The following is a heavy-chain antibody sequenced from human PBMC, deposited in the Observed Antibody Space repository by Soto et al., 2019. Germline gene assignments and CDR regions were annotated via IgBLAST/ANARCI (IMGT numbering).Heavy chain of an antibody. CDR3: ASGQQLVRNY. D-gene: IGHD6-13*01. Sequence: SETLSLTCAVSGGSISSGGYSWSWIRQPPGKDLEWIGYIYHSGSTYYNPSLKSRVTISVDRSKNQFSLKLSSVTAADTAVYYCASGQQLVRNYWGQGTLVTVSS. V-gene: IGHV4-30-2*01. CDR2: IYHSGST. J-gene: IGHJ4*02. CDR1: GGSISSGGYS.